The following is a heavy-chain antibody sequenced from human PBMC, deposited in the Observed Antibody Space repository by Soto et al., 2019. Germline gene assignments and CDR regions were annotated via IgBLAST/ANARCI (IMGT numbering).Heavy chain of an antibody. CDR1: GGTFSSYA. D-gene: IGHD3-22*01. Sequence: GASVKVSCKASGGTFSSYAISWVRQAPGQGLEWMGGIIPIFGTANYAQKFQGRVTITADESTSTAYMELSSLRSEDTAVYYCALTQYYYDSSGYGSMFRYYYYGMDVWGQGTTVTVSS. CDR3: ALTQYYYDSSGYGSMFRYYYYGMDV. CDR2: IIPIFGTA. V-gene: IGHV1-69*13. J-gene: IGHJ6*02.